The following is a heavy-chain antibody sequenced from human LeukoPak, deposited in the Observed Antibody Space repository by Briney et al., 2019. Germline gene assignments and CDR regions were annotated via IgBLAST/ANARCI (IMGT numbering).Heavy chain of an antibody. CDR3: AKDFSTGYSYEFDY. CDR1: GFTFSSYG. J-gene: IGHJ4*02. D-gene: IGHD5-18*01. Sequence: GSLRLSCAASGFTFSSYGMHWVRQAPGKGLEWVAVISYDGSNKYYADSVKGRFTISRDNSKNTLYLQMNSLRAEDTAVYYCAKDFSTGYSYEFDYWGQGTLVTVSS. CDR2: ISYDGSNK. V-gene: IGHV3-30*18.